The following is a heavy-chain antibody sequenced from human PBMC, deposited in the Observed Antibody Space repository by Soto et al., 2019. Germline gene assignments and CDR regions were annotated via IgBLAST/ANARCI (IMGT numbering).Heavy chain of an antibody. J-gene: IGHJ5*02. CDR2: INPNNGAT. Sequence: QVQLVQSGAEVKKPGASVKVSCKAPRYIFTAYFMQWVRQAPGQGLEWMGWINPNNGATHYGLSFQGRVTMTRDTSVSTAYMELRSLRSDDTAVYYCASHGPGARFDPWGQGTLVIVSS. V-gene: IGHV1-2*02. CDR3: ASHGPGARFDP. CDR1: RYIFTAYF.